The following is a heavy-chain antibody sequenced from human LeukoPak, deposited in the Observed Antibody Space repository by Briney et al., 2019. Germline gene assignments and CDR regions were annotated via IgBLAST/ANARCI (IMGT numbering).Heavy chain of an antibody. CDR3: AVVGVAGAHYYYYGMDV. Sequence: ASVKVSCKASGYTFTSFGIGWVRQAPGQGLGWMGWISFYNGNTNYAQKLQGRVTMTTDTSTSTAYMELRSLRSDDTAVYYCAVVGVAGAHYYYYGMDVWGQGTTVTVSS. J-gene: IGHJ6*02. V-gene: IGHV1-18*01. CDR1: GYTFTSFG. CDR2: ISFYNGNT. D-gene: IGHD3-22*01.